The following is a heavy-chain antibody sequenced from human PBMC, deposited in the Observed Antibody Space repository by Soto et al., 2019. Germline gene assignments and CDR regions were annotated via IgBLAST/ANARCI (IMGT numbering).Heavy chain of an antibody. CDR1: GGSIRSYY. D-gene: IGHD6-13*01. CDR2: IYYSGST. J-gene: IGHJ5*02. V-gene: IGHV4-59*01. CDR3: ARVGILSTPPFDP. Sequence: SETLSLTCTVSGGSIRSYYWSWIRQPPGKGLEWIGYIYYSGSTNYNPSLKSRVTISVDTSKNQFSLKLNSVTAADTAVYYCARVGILSTPPFDPWGQGTLVTVSS.